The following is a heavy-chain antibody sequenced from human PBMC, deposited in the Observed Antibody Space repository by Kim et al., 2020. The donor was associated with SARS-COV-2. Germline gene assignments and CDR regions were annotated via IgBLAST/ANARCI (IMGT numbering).Heavy chain of an antibody. Sequence: SETLSLTCTVSGGSISSYYWSWIRQPPGKGLEWIGYIYYSGSTNYNPSLKSRVTISVDTSKNQFSLKLSSVTAADTAVYYCARVGPAATCDYWGQGTLVTVSS. J-gene: IGHJ4*02. D-gene: IGHD2-2*01. CDR3: ARVGPAATCDY. CDR2: IYYSGST. V-gene: IGHV4-59*01. CDR1: GGSISSYY.